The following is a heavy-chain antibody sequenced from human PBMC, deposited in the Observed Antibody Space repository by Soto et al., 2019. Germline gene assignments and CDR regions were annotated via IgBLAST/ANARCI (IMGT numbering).Heavy chain of an antibody. V-gene: IGHV4-4*02. Sequence: QVQLQESGPGLVKPSGTLSLTCTVSVGSMSSSNWWNCVRQSPGKVLRWIGEAHHSRRTNYNPSLKRRVPISVNNSKNHLSLKSSSVTAADTAVYYCARSDATGLDYWGQGTLVTVPS. CDR1: VGSMSSSNW. J-gene: IGHJ4*02. CDR2: AHHSRRT. CDR3: ARSDATGLDY.